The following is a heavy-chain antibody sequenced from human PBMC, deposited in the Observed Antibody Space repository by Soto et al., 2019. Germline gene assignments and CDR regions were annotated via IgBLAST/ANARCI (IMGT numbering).Heavy chain of an antibody. CDR3: AREGDIVATINLDTYYYYGMDV. D-gene: IGHD5-12*01. Sequence: SVKVSCKASGGTFSSYAISWVRQAPGQGLEWMGGIIPIFGTANYAQKFQGRVTITADESTSTAYMELSSLRSEDTAVYYCAREGDIVATINLDTYYYYGMDVWGQGTTVTVSS. J-gene: IGHJ6*02. V-gene: IGHV1-69*13. CDR2: IIPIFGTA. CDR1: GGTFSSYA.